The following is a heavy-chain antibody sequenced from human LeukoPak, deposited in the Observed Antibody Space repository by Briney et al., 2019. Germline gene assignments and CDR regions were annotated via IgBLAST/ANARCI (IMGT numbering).Heavy chain of an antibody. CDR1: GFTFSSYA. J-gene: IGHJ3*02. Sequence: PGGSLRLSCAASGFTFSSYAMSWVRQAPGKGLEWVSAVSGSGGSTYYADSVKGRFTISRDNSKNTLYLQMNSLRAEDTAVYYCASGEGIVGAHDAFDIWGQGTMVTVSS. V-gene: IGHV3-23*01. CDR3: ASGEGIVGAHDAFDI. D-gene: IGHD1-26*01. CDR2: VSGSGGST.